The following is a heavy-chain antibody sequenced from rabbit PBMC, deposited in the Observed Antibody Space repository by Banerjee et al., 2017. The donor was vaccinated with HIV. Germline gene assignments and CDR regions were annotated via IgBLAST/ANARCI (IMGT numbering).Heavy chain of an antibody. V-gene: IGHV1S40*01. J-gene: IGHJ4*01. Sequence: QQLVESGGGLVKPGASLTLTCTASGFSFSSGYDMFWVRRAPGKGLEWIACIYAGSSHYTYYASWAKGRFTISKTSSTTVTLQMTSLTAADTATYFCARAASNSDYYPCYFNLWGPGTLVTVS. D-gene: IGHD1-1*01. CDR2: IYAGSSHYT. CDR1: GFSFSSGYD. CDR3: ARAASNSDYYPCYFNL.